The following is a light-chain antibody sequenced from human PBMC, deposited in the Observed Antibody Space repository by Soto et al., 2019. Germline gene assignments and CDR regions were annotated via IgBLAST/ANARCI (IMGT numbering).Light chain of an antibody. CDR2: GAS. CDR1: QSVSSSY. V-gene: IGKV3-20*01. CDR3: QQYGSSPWT. Sequence: EIVLTQSPGTLSLSPGERATLSCRASQSVSSSYLAGYQQKPGQAPRPLIYGASSRATGIPDRFSGSGSGTDFTLTISRLEPEDFAVYYCQQYGSSPWTFGPGTKVEIK. J-gene: IGKJ1*01.